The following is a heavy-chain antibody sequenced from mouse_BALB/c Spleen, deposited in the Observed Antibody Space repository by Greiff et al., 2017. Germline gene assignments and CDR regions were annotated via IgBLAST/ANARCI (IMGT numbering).Heavy chain of an antibody. CDR2: IDPANGNT. CDR3: ARSEVYYGSSYAMDY. Sequence: VQLKQSGAELVKPGASVKLSCTASGFNIKDTYMHWVKQRPEQGLEWIGRIDPANGNTKYDPKFQGKATITADTSSNTAYLQLSSLTSEDTAVYYCARSEVYYGSSYAMDYWGQGTSVTVSS. J-gene: IGHJ4*01. CDR1: GFNIKDTY. D-gene: IGHD1-1*01. V-gene: IGHV14-3*02.